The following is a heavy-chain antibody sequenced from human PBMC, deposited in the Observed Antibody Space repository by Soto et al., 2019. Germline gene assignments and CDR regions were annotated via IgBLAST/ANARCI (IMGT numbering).Heavy chain of an antibody. Sequence: GGSLRLSCAASGFTVSSNYMSWVRQAPGKGLEWVSVIYSGGSTYYADSVKGGFTISRDNSKNTLYLQMNSLRAEDTAVYYCARDVFATRYYDILTGYYGLRYYYMDVWGKGTTVTVSS. CDR1: GFTVSSNY. D-gene: IGHD3-9*01. J-gene: IGHJ6*03. V-gene: IGHV3-66*01. CDR2: IYSGGST. CDR3: ARDVFATRYYDILTGYYGLRYYYMDV.